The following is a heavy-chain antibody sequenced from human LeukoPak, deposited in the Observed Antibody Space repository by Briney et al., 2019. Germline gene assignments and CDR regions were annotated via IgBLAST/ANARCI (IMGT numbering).Heavy chain of an antibody. CDR3: ARELRYFDWSPSKSSGGWFDP. Sequence: GESLKISCKGSGYSFTSYWIGWVRQMPGKGLEWMGIIYPGDSGTRYSPSFQGQVTISADKSISTAYLQWSSLKASDTAMYYCARELRYFDWSPSKSSGGWFDPWGQGTLVTVSS. J-gene: IGHJ5*02. D-gene: IGHD3-9*01. CDR2: IYPGDSGT. CDR1: GYSFTSYW. V-gene: IGHV5-51*01.